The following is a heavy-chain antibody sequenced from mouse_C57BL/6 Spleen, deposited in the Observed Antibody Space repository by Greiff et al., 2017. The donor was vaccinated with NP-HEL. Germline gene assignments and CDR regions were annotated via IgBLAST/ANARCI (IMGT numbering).Heavy chain of an antibody. CDR3: ARYGRNYDYAMDY. V-gene: IGHV1-26*01. D-gene: IGHD1-1*01. CDR2: INPNNGGT. Sequence: EVQLQQSGPELVKPGASVKISCKASGYTFTDYYMNWVKQSHGKSLEWIGDINPNNGGTSYNQKFKGKATLTVDKSSSTAYMELRSLTSEDSAVYYCARYGRNYDYAMDYWGQGTSVTVSS. J-gene: IGHJ4*01. CDR1: GYTFTDYY.